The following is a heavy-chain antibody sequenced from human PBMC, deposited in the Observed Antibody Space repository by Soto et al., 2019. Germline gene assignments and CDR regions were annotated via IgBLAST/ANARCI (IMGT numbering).Heavy chain of an antibody. V-gene: IGHV4-59*12. CDR3: ATLPPRIVVVMTDLPT. J-gene: IGHJ5*02. D-gene: IGHD2-15*01. CDR1: GGSISSYY. Sequence: SETLSLTCTVSGGSISSYYWSWIRQPPGKGLEWIGQIYHTGTTSYNPSLKNRVTISLDKSNNQFSLRLTSMTAADTAVYYCATLPPRIVVVMTDLPTWGQGTLVTVSS. CDR2: IYHTGTT.